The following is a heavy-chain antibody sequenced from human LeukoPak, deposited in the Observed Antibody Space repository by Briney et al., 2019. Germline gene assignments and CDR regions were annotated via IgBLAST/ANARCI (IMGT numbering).Heavy chain of an antibody. CDR2: IYYSGST. CDR1: GGSISSYY. D-gene: IGHD5-12*01. V-gene: IGHV4-59*01. J-gene: IGHJ6*02. Sequence: SETLSLTCTVSGGSISSYYWSWIRQPPGKGLEWIGYIYYSGSTNYNPSLKSRVTISVDTSKNQFSLKLSSVTAADTAVYYCAREDSGYRYYYGMDVWGQGTTVTVSS. CDR3: AREDSGYRYYYGMDV.